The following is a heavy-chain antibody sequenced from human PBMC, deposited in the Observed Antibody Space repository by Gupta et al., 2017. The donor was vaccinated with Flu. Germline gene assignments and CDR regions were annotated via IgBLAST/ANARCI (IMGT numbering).Heavy chain of an antibody. V-gene: IGHV5-51*03. D-gene: IGHD6-19*01. CDR1: GYSFTTYW. CDR2: IYPDDSHT. CDR3: ARPYSSGWTTSFDH. Sequence: EVQLVQSGAEVKKPGESLKLSCKGSGYSFTTYWIGWVRQMPGKGLEWLGSIYPDDSHTRYSPSFQGQVTISADKSISTAYLQWSSLKASDTAVYYCARPYSSGWTTSFDHWGQGTLVTVSS. J-gene: IGHJ4*02.